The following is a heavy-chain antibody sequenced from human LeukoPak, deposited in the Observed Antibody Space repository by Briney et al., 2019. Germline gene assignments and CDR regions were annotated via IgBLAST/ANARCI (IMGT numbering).Heavy chain of an antibody. Sequence: GGSLRLSCAASGFTFSSYSMNWVRQAPGKGLEWVSSISSSSSYIYYADSVKGLFTISRDNAKNSLYLQMNSLRAEDTAVYYCARDSDYGAFDIWGQGTMVTVSS. CDR1: GFTFSSYS. D-gene: IGHD4-17*01. CDR2: ISSSSSYI. V-gene: IGHV3-21*01. J-gene: IGHJ3*02. CDR3: ARDSDYGAFDI.